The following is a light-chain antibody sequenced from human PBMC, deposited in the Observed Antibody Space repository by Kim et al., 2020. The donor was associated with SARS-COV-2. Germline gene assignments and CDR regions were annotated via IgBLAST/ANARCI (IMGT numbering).Light chain of an antibody. CDR3: QSADSSGTHWV. Sequence: PGQTARITCSGDALPKQYAYWYQQKPGQAPVLVIYKDSERPSGIPERFSGSSSGTTVTLTISGVQAEDEADYYCQSADSSGTHWVFGGGTQLTVL. CDR1: ALPKQY. J-gene: IGLJ3*02. CDR2: KDS. V-gene: IGLV3-25*03.